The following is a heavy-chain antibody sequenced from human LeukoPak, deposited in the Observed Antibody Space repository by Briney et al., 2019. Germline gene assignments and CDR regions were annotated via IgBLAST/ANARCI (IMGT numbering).Heavy chain of an antibody. CDR1: GGSFSGYY. Sequence: PSETLSLTCAVYGGSFSGYYWSWIRQPPGKWLEWIGEINHSGSTNYNPSLKSRVTISVDTSKNQFSLKLSSVTAADTAVYYCARVIDWFDPWGQGTLVTVSS. J-gene: IGHJ5*02. V-gene: IGHV4-34*09. CDR2: INHSGST. CDR3: ARVIDWFDP.